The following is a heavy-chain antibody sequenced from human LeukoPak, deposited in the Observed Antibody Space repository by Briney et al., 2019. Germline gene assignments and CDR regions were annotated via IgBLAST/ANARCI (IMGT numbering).Heavy chain of an antibody. CDR1: GFTFSSYS. V-gene: IGHV3-21*01. Sequence: GGSLRLSCAASGFTFSSYSMNWVRQAPGKGLEWVSSISSSSSYIYYADSVTVLFTISRDNAKNSLYLQMNSLRAEDTAVYYCARDLFSAAAIPYYCYGMDVWGQGTTVTVSS. D-gene: IGHD6-13*01. J-gene: IGHJ6*02. CDR3: ARDLFSAAAIPYYCYGMDV. CDR2: ISSSSSYI.